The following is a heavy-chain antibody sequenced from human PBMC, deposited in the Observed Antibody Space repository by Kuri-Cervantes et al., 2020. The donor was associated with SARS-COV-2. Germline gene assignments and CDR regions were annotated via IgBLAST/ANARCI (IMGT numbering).Heavy chain of an antibody. CDR1: GGTFSNFA. J-gene: IGHJ6*03. D-gene: IGHD6-6*01. Sequence: SVKVSCKASGGTFSNFAISWVRQAPGQGLEWMGGIIPVFGTTNNAQRLQGRVTISADGARSTVYMELSSLTFEDTAIYYCAQTIPARRRSPGDFYLYYMDVWGKGTSVTVSS. V-gene: IGHV1-69*13. CDR2: IIPVFGTT. CDR3: AQTIPARRRSPGDFYLYYMDV.